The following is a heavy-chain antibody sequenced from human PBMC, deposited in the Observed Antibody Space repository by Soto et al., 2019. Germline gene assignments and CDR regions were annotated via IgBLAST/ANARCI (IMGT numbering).Heavy chain of an antibody. D-gene: IGHD3-3*01. J-gene: IGHJ4*02. CDR3: ARAGLDFWSGYYIFDY. CDR1: GGSVSSGSYY. Sequence: SETLSLTCTVSGGSVSSGSYYWSWIRQPPGKGLEWIGYIYYSGSTNYNPSLKSRVTISVDTSKNQFSLKLSSVTAADTAVYYCARAGLDFWSGYYIFDYWGQGTLVTVSS. CDR2: IYYSGST. V-gene: IGHV4-61*01.